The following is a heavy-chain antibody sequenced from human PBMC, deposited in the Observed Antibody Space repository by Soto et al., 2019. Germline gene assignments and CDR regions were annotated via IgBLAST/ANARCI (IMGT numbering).Heavy chain of an antibody. Sequence: PGGSLRLSCAASGFIFSDYYMSWARQTPGKGLEWISYISTRSTYTNYADSVKGRFTISRDNAKNSLYLQMDNLRAEDTAVYYCARDHPNRNYGTCFDYWGQGTPVTVSS. D-gene: IGHD1-7*01. CDR1: GFIFSDYY. V-gene: IGHV3-11*06. CDR3: ARDHPNRNYGTCFDY. CDR2: ISTRSTYT. J-gene: IGHJ4*02.